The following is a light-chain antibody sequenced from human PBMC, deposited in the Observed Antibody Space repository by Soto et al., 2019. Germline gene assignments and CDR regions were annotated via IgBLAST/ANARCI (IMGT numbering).Light chain of an antibody. CDR3: QQYGSSRT. V-gene: IGKV3-20*01. CDR1: QSVSSSY. J-gene: IGKJ1*01. CDR2: GAS. Sequence: EIVLTQSPGTLSLSTGGRATLSCRASQSVSSSYLAWYQQKPGQAPRLLIYGASSRATGIPDRFSGSGSGTDFTLTISRLEPEDSAVYYCQQYGSSRTFCQGTNVDIK.